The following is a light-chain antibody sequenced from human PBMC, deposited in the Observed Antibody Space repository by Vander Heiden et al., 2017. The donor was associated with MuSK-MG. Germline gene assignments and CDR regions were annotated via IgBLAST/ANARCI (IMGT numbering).Light chain of an antibody. CDR1: QSVSNN. CDR3: QQYNDWPRT. V-gene: IGKV3-15*01. J-gene: IGKJ1*01. CDR2: HAS. Sequence: EIVMTQSPATLSVSPGERATLSCRASQSVSNNVAWYQQRPGQAPRLLMYHASTRASGIPARFSGSGSGTEFTLTISSLRSEDVAFYFCQQYNDWPRTFGQGTKVEIK.